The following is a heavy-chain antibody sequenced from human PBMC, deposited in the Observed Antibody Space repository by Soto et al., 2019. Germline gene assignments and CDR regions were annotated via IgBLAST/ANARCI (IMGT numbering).Heavy chain of an antibody. CDR3: ATAATMVRGAPYYGMDV. V-gene: IGHV1-24*01. CDR1: GYTLTELS. J-gene: IGHJ6*02. Sequence: GASVKVSCKVSGYTLTELSMHWVRQAPGKGLEWMGGFDPEDGETIYAQKFQGRVTMTEDTSTDTAYMELSSLRSEDTAVYYCATAATMVRGAPYYGMDVWGPGTTVTVSS. CDR2: FDPEDGET. D-gene: IGHD3-10*01.